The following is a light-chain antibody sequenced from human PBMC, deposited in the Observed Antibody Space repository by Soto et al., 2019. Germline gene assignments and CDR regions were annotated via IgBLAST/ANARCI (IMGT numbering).Light chain of an antibody. CDR3: QHYNNWPPT. J-gene: IGKJ3*01. Sequence: EMVMTQSPATLSVSPGERVTLSCRASESVHRNLAWYQQKPGQGHSLLIYYASTRATGVPDRFTGSGSGTEFTLTISSLQSEDSGVYHCQHYNNWPPTFGPGIKVEI. CDR2: YAS. CDR1: ESVHRN. V-gene: IGKV3-15*01.